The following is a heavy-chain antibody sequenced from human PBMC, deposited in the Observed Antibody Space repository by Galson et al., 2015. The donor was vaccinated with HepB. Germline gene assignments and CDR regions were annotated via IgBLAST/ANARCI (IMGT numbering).Heavy chain of an antibody. CDR1: GFTFSDYG. Sequence: SLRLSCAASGFTFSDYGMTWVRQAPGKGLEWVSGISGSAGSTYYADSVKGRFTTSRDNSKNTLYLQMNSLRAEDTAVYYCAKGLNYYGSGTPFNWFDPWGQGTLVTVSS. CDR2: ISGSAGST. V-gene: IGHV3-23*01. CDR3: AKGLNYYGSGTPFNWFDP. D-gene: IGHD3-10*01. J-gene: IGHJ5*02.